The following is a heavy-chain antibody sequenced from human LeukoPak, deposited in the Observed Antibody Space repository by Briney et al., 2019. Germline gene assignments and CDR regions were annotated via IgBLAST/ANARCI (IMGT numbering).Heavy chain of an antibody. CDR3: ARCKRWLQSPDAFDI. CDR2: IYTSGST. D-gene: IGHD5-24*01. J-gene: IGHJ3*02. CDR1: GGSISSYY. Sequence: SETLSLTCTVSGGSISSYYWSWIRQPAGKGLEWIGRIYTSGSTNYNPSPKSRVTMSVDTSKNQFSLKLSSVTAADTAVYYCARCKRWLQSPDAFDIWAKGQWSPSLQ. V-gene: IGHV4-4*07.